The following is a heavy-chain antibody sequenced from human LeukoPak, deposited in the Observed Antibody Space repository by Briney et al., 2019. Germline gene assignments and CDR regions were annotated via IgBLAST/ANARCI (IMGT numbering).Heavy chain of an antibody. V-gene: IGHV3-20*04. J-gene: IGHJ4*02. CDR2: INWNGGST. CDR3: ASVWVREPYFDY. Sequence: GGSLRLSCAASGFTFDDYGMSWVRQAPGKGLEWVSGINWNGGSTGYADSVKGRFTISRDNAKNSLYLQMNSLRAEDTAVYYCASVWVREPYFDYWGQGTLATVSS. D-gene: IGHD3-10*01. CDR1: GFTFDDYG.